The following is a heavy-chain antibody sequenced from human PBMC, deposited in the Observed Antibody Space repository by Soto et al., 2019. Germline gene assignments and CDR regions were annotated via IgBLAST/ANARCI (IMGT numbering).Heavy chain of an antibody. J-gene: IGHJ6*02. V-gene: IGHV3-11*01. D-gene: IGHD2-2*02. CDR3: ARGGGDCSSTSCYRYYYYGMDV. CDR2: ISSSGSTI. Sequence: QVQLVESGGGLVKPGGSLRLSCAASGFTFSDYYMSWIRQAPGKGLEWVSYISSSGSTIYYADSVKGRFTISRDNAKNSLYLQMNSLRAEDTAVYYCARGGGDCSSTSCYRYYYYGMDVWGQGTTVTVSS. CDR1: GFTFSDYY.